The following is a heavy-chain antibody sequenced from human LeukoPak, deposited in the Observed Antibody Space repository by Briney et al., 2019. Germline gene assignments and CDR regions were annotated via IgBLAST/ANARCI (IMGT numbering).Heavy chain of an antibody. J-gene: IGHJ6*03. CDR3: ARSFGGYYFHYYMDV. CDR2: IYTTGST. Sequence: SETLSLTCTVSGGSISSGSYYWSWIRQPAGKGLEWIGRIYTTGSTNSNPSLKSRVTISVDTSKNQFSLKLSSVTAADTAAYYCARSFGGYYFHYYMDVWGKGTTVTISS. V-gene: IGHV4-61*02. D-gene: IGHD3-16*01. CDR1: GGSISSGSYY.